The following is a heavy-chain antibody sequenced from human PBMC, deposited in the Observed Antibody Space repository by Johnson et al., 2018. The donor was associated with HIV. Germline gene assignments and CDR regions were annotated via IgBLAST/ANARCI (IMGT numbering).Heavy chain of an antibody. CDR2: IQYDGTNK. V-gene: IGHV3-30*02. CDR1: GFTFSSYG. CDR3: AKDLSYPKTRAFDI. Sequence: QMLLVESGGGVVQPGGSLRLSCAASGFTFSSYGMHWVRQVPGNGLEWVTFIQYDGTNKYYADSVTGRFTISRDNSKNTLYLQMYSLRAEDTAVYYCAKDLSYPKTRAFDIWGQGTMVTVSS. D-gene: IGHD2/OR15-2a*01. J-gene: IGHJ3*02.